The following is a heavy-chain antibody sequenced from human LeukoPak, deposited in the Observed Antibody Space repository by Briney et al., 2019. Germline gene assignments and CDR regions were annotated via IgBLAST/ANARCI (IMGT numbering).Heavy chain of an antibody. Sequence: GGSLRLSCAGSGFTFSTYGMTWVRQAPGKGLEWISLISGDGDNTYYADSVKGRFTISRDNSKNSLYLQMSSLRAEDTALYYCAKGVRSGTYYNCFDPWGQGTLVTVSS. CDR1: GFTFSTYG. D-gene: IGHD1-26*01. V-gene: IGHV3-43*02. CDR3: AKGVRSGTYYNCFDP. CDR2: ISGDGDNT. J-gene: IGHJ5*02.